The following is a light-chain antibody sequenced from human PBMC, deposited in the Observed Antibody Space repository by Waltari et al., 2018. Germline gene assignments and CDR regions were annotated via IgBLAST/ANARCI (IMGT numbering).Light chain of an antibody. CDR1: SSNLGTNT. V-gene: IGLV1-44*01. J-gene: IGLJ3*02. CDR3: ATWDDYLRGV. CDR2: GSS. Sequence: QSVLTQPPSASGTPGQRVTISCSGSSSNLGTNTVNWYQQVPGAAPKLLIYGSSQRPSGVPCRFSVSKSGTSASLAIIVLQSEDEADYYCATWDDYLRGVFGGGTKLTVL.